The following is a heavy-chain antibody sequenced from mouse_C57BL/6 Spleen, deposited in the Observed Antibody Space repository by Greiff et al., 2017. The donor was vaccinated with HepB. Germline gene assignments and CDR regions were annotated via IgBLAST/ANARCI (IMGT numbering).Heavy chain of an antibody. CDR3: ARRESNYVYYYAMDY. J-gene: IGHJ4*01. CDR2: ISSCSSTI. D-gene: IGHD2-5*01. Sequence: DVHLVESGGGLVKPGGSLKLSCAASGFTFSDYGMHWVRQAPEKGLEWVAYISSCSSTIYYADTVKGRFTISRDNAKNTLFLQMTSLRSEDTAMYYCARRESNYVYYYAMDYWGQGTSVTVSS. V-gene: IGHV5-17*01. CDR1: GFTFSDYG.